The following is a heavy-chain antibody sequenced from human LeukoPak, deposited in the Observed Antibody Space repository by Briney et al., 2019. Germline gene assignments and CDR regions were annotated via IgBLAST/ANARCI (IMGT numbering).Heavy chain of an antibody. CDR1: GFTFSSYG. CDR3: ARKEWSYDAFDI. CDR2: IRYDGSNK. V-gene: IGHV3-30*02. Sequence: GGSLRLSCAASGFTFSSYGIHWARQAPGKGLEWVTFIRYDGSNKYYADSVKGRFTISRDNAKNSLYLQMNSLRAEDTAVYYCARKEWSYDAFDIWGQGTMVTVSS. D-gene: IGHD3-3*01. J-gene: IGHJ3*02.